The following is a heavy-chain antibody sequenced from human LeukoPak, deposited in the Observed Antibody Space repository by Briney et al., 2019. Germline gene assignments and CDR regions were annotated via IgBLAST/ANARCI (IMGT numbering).Heavy chain of an antibody. CDR2: IYYSGST. CDR1: GGSISNGGYY. V-gene: IGHV4-30-4*01. CDR3: ARERYSYGYGWYFDL. Sequence: SQTLSLTCTVSGGSISNGGYYWSWIRQPPGKGLEWIGYIYYSGSTYYNPSLKSRVTISVDTSKNQFSLKLSSVTAADTAVYYCARERYSYGYGWYFDLWGRGTLVTVSS. D-gene: IGHD5-18*01. J-gene: IGHJ2*01.